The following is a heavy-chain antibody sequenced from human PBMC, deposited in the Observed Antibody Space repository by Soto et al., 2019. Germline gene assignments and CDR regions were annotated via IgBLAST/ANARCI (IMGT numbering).Heavy chain of an antibody. J-gene: IGHJ4*02. CDR3: ARVSRTVVPPT. Sequence: GGSLRLSCAASGFTFSSYSMNWVRQAPGKGLEWVSSISSSSSYIYYADSVKGRFTISRDNAKNSLYLQMNSLRAEDTAVYYCARVSRTVVPPTWGQGTLVTVSS. CDR1: GFTFSSYS. D-gene: IGHD2-15*01. CDR2: ISSSSSYI. V-gene: IGHV3-21*01.